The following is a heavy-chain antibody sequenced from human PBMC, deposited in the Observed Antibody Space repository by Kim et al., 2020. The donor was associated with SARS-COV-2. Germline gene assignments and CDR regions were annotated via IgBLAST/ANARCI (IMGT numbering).Heavy chain of an antibody. CDR1: DFAFDTHW. V-gene: IGHV3-7*03. D-gene: IGHD6-19*01. CDR3: ARGVAVAPHYYYHYGMDV. Sequence: GGSLRLSCAASDFAFDTHWMSWVRQAPGKVLEWLAIIKQDAYETYYVDSVKGRFIISRDNAKNLLFLQMNSLRAEDTAVYYCARGVAVAPHYYYHYGMDVWGQGTTVTVSS. CDR2: IKQDAYET. J-gene: IGHJ6*02.